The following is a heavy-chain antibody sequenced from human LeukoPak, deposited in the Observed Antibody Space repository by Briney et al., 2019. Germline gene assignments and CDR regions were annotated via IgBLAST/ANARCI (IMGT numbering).Heavy chain of an antibody. Sequence: ASVKVSCKVSGYTLTELSMHWVRQAPGKGLEWMGGFDPEDGETIYAQKFQGRVTMTEDTSTDTAYMELGSLRSEDTAVYYCAKGDYYDSSGYYYGVHAFDIWGQGTMVTVSS. J-gene: IGHJ3*02. CDR1: GYTLTELS. CDR3: AKGDYYDSSGYYYGVHAFDI. V-gene: IGHV1-24*01. D-gene: IGHD3-22*01. CDR2: FDPEDGET.